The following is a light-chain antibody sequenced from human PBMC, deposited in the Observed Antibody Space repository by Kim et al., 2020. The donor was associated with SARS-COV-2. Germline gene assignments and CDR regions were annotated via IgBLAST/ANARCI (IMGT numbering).Light chain of an antibody. V-gene: IGKV4-1*01. Sequence: ERATINCKSGQSVLYSSNNKNYLAWYQQKPGQPPKLLIYWASTRESGVPDRFSGSGSGTDFTLTISSLQAEDVAVYYCQQYYSTPSFGQGTKLEI. J-gene: IGKJ2*03. CDR2: WAS. CDR1: QSVLYSSNNKNY. CDR3: QQYYSTPS.